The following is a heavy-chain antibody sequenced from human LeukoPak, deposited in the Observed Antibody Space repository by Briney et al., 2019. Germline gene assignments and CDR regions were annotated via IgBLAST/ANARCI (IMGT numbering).Heavy chain of an antibody. D-gene: IGHD4-17*01. Sequence: GESLKISCKGSGYTFTNYWIGWVRQMPGKGLEWMGIIYPGDSDTKYSPSFQGQVTISADKSITTAYLQWNSLKASDTAMYYCARSYGDHEAFDIWGHGTMVTVSS. V-gene: IGHV5-51*01. CDR3: ARSYGDHEAFDI. J-gene: IGHJ3*02. CDR2: IYPGDSDT. CDR1: GYTFTNYW.